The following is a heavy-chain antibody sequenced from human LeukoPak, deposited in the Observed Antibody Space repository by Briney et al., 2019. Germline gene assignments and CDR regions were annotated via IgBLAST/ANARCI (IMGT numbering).Heavy chain of an antibody. CDR3: ARAGYCSSTSCPFDY. Sequence: SETLSLTCTVSGGSISGYYWSWIRQSAGKELEWIGRIYTSGSTDYNPSVKSRVTMSVDTSKNHFSLKLISVTAADTAVYYCARAGYCSSTSCPFDYWGQGTLVTVSS. J-gene: IGHJ4*02. D-gene: IGHD2-2*01. V-gene: IGHV4-4*07. CDR1: GGSISGYY. CDR2: IYTSGST.